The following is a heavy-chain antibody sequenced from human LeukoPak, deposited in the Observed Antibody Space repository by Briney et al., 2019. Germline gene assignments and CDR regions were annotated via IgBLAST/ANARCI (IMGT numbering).Heavy chain of an antibody. V-gene: IGHV3-21*01. CDR2: ISSSSSYI. Sequence: PGGSLRLSCAASGFTFSSYSMNWVRQAPGKGLEWVSSISSSSSYIYYADSVKGRFTISRDNAKNSLYLQMNSLRAEDTAVYYCARVRENIVVVPAARRTGSRYYYMDVWGKGTTVTVSS. CDR1: GFTFSSYS. CDR3: ARVRENIVVVPAARRTGSRYYYMDV. J-gene: IGHJ6*03. D-gene: IGHD2-2*01.